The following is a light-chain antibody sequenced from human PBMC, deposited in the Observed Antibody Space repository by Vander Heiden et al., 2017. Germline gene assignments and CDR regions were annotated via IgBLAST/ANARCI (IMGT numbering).Light chain of an antibody. Sequence: DSQMTQSPSSLSASVGDRVTITCRASQSISSFLNWYQQKPGKAPKLLIYAASSLQSGVPSRFSGSGSGTDLTLTISSLQPEDFATYYCQQSYSTPWTFGQGTKVEIK. CDR1: QSISSF. CDR2: AAS. J-gene: IGKJ1*01. V-gene: IGKV1-39*01. CDR3: QQSYSTPWT.